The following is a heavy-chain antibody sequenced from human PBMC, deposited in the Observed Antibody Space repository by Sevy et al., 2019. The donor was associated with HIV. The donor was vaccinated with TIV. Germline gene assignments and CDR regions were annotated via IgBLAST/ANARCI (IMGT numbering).Heavy chain of an antibody. Sequence: SETLSLTCTVSGGSINSGAHYWSWIRQHPGKGLEWIGYVYYNGNSYYNPSLKSRVTISVDTSKDQFSLKLSSVTAADTAVYYCARAVLSWYYMDVWGKGTTVTVSS. J-gene: IGHJ6*03. CDR2: VYYNGNS. V-gene: IGHV4-31*03. CDR1: GGSINSGAHY. D-gene: IGHD2-8*02. CDR3: ARAVLSWYYMDV.